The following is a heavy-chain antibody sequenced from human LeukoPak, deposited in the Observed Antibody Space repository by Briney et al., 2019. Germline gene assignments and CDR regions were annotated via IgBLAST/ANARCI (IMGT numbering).Heavy chain of an antibody. D-gene: IGHD7-27*01. CDR3: ARALSGAFDY. V-gene: IGHV4-38-2*02. Sequence: SETLSLTCTVSGYSTSSGYYWGWIRQPPGKGLEWIGSIYHSGSTYYNPSLKSRVTISVDTSKNQFSLKLSSVTAADTAVYYCARALSGAFDYWGQGTLVTVSS. CDR1: GYSTSSGYY. J-gene: IGHJ4*02. CDR2: IYHSGST.